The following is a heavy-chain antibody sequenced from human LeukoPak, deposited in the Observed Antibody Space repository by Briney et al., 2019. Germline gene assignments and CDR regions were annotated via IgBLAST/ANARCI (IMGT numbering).Heavy chain of an antibody. CDR1: GFTFSNAW. D-gene: IGHD6-19*01. V-gene: IGHV3-30*18. CDR3: AKEEAYSSGFSYYYYYGMDV. J-gene: IGHJ6*02. CDR2: ISYDGSNK. Sequence: GGSLRLSCEASGFTFSNAWMSWVRQAPGKGLEWVAVISYDGSNKYYADSVKGRFTISRDNAKNTLYLQMSSLRPEDTAVYYCAKEEAYSSGFSYYYYYGMDVWGQGTTVTVSS.